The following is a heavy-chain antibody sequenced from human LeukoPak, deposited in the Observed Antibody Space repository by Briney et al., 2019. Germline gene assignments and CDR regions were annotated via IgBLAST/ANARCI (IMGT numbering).Heavy chain of an antibody. V-gene: IGHV3-48*04. Sequence: GGSLRLSCATSGFTLSNFWMNWVRQAPGKGLEWVSHISGSDNTISYADSVKGRFTVSRDNAKDSLYLQMNSLRAADTAVYYCVKGSLYSSGCYDYWGQGTLVTVSA. CDR1: GFTLSNFW. CDR2: ISGSDNTI. J-gene: IGHJ4*02. CDR3: VKGSLYSSGCYDY. D-gene: IGHD6-19*01.